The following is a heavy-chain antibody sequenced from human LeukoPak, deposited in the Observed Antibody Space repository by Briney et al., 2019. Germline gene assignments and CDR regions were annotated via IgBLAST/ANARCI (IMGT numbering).Heavy chain of an antibody. D-gene: IGHD4-17*01. V-gene: IGHV1-18*01. CDR3: ASPYGDYGSDAFDI. CDR2: ISAYNGNT. Sequence: ASVKVSCKASGYTFTSYGISWVRQAPGQGLEWMGWISAYNGNTNYAQKLQGRVTMTTDTSTSTAYMELRSLRSDDTAVYYCASPYGDYGSDAFDIWGQGTMVTVSS. J-gene: IGHJ3*02. CDR1: GYTFTSYG.